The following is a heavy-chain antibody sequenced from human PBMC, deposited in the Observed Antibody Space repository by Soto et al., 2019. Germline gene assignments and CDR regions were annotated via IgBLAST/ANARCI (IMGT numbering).Heavy chain of an antibody. D-gene: IGHD2-2*01. V-gene: IGHV4-34*01. Sequence: SETRSRTSGNYGTTFSGYYWSGLPQPPGGGLEWIGEINHSGSTNYNPSLKSRVTISVDTSKNQFSLKLSSVTAADTAVYYCARGAREVPVRYDYYYYGMDVWGQGTTVT. CDR2: INHSGST. J-gene: IGHJ6*02. CDR3: ARGAREVPVRYDYYYYGMDV. CDR1: GTTFSGYY.